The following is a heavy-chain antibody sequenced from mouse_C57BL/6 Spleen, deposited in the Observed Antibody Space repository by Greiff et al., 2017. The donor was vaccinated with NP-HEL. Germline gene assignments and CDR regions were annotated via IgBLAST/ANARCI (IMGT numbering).Heavy chain of an antibody. CDR1: GYTFTSYT. J-gene: IGHJ2*01. CDR3: ARMGYDYDGFDY. D-gene: IGHD2-4*01. Sequence: QVQLKESGAELARPGASVKMSCKASGYTFTSYTMHWVKQRPGQGLEWIGYINPSSGYTKYNQKFKDKATLTADKSSSTAYMQLSSLTSEDSAVYYCARMGYDYDGFDYWGQGTTLTVSS. CDR2: INPSSGYT. V-gene: IGHV1-4*01.